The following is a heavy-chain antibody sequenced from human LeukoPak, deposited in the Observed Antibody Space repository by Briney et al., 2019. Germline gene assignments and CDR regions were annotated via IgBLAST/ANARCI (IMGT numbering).Heavy chain of an antibody. CDR1: GFTFRSYS. Sequence: GGSLRLSCAASGFTFRSYSMNWVRQAPGKGLEWVSSISSSSSYIYYADSVKGRFTISRDNAKNSLYLQMNSLRAEDTAVYYCARAPPYIAAAGPNWFDPWGQGTLVTVSS. V-gene: IGHV3-21*01. CDR3: ARAPPYIAAAGPNWFDP. J-gene: IGHJ5*02. D-gene: IGHD6-13*01. CDR2: ISSSSSYI.